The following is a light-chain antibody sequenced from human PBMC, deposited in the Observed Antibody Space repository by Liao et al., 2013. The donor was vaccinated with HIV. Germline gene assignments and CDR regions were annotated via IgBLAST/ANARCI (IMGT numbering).Light chain of an antibody. CDR3: QAWDSSVV. CDR2: YDN. CDR1: NIGSKS. V-gene: IGLV3-21*01. J-gene: IGLJ2*01. Sequence: SYELTQPPSVSVAPGKTARITCGGNNIGSKSVHWYQQKPGQAPVLVIYYDNDRPSGIPERFSGSNSGNTATLTISGTQAMDEADYYCQAWDSSVVFGGGTKLTVL.